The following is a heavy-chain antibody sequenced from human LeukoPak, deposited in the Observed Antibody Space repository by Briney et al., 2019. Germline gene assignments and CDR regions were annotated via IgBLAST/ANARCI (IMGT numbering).Heavy chain of an antibody. Sequence: ASVKVSCKASGYTFTSYYMHWVRQAPGQGLEWMGIINPSGGSTSYAQKFQGRVTMTRDTSTSTVYMELSSLRSEDTAVYYCARDYYDSSGYAATDYGMDVWGQGTTVTVSS. CDR1: GYTFTSYY. CDR2: INPSGGST. CDR3: ARDYYDSSGYAATDYGMDV. J-gene: IGHJ6*02. V-gene: IGHV1-46*01. D-gene: IGHD3-22*01.